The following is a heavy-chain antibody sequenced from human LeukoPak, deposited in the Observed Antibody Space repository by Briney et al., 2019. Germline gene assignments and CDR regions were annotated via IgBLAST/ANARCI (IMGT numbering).Heavy chain of an antibody. D-gene: IGHD3-10*01. CDR3: ARESRVWLGESPQGIDY. CDR2: MNPNSGNT. V-gene: IGHV1-8*01. CDR1: GYTFTSYD. J-gene: IGHJ4*02. Sequence: ASVKVSCKASGYTFTSYDINWVRQATGQGLEWMGWMNPNSGNTGYAQKFQGRVTMTRNTSISTAYMELSSLRSEDTAVYYCARESRVWLGESPQGIDYWGQGTLVTVSS.